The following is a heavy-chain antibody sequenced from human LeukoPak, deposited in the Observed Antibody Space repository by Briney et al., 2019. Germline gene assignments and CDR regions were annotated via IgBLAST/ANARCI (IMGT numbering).Heavy chain of an antibody. J-gene: IGHJ4*02. V-gene: IGHV1-3*01. CDR1: GYTFTSYT. CDR2: INAGHGIT. Sequence: WASVKVSCKASGYTFTSYTIHWVRQAPGQSLEWMGWINAGHGITKYSEKSQARVTITRDTVATTAYMELRSLRSEDTAVYYCARGAGFAEPLPDYWGQGTLVIVSS. D-gene: IGHD1-14*01. CDR3: ARGAGFAEPLPDY.